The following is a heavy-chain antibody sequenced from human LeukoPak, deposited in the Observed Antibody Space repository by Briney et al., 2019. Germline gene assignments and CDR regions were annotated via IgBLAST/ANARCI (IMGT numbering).Heavy chain of an antibody. CDR2: ISWNSGSI. CDR1: GFTFDDYA. D-gene: IGHD5/OR15-5a*01. V-gene: IGHV3-9*01. CDR3: AKDRGYSVSGGFDF. Sequence: GGSLRLSCAASGFTFDDYAMHWVRQAPGKGLEWVSSISWNSGSIGYADSLKGRFTISRDNAKNSLYLQMNSLRAEDSALYYCAKDRGYSVSGGFDFWGQGTLVTVSS. J-gene: IGHJ4*02.